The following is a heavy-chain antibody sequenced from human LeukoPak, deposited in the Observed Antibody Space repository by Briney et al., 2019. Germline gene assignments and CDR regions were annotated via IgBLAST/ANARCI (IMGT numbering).Heavy chain of an antibody. CDR2: VRRKVYGGTT. D-gene: IGHD2/OR15-2a*01. CDR3: TRGQGLYH. V-gene: IGHV3-49*03. CDR1: GFTFSDST. J-gene: IGHJ4*02. Sequence: PGGSLRLSCAAPGFTFSDSTMSWYRQAPGKGLEWVGFVRRKVYGGTTEYAASVKGRFTISRDDSNSIAYLQMDSLKTEDTAVYYCTRGQGLYHWGQGTLVIVSS.